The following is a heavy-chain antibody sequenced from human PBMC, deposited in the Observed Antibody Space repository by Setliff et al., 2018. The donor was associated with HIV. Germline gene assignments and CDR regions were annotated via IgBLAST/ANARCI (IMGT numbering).Heavy chain of an antibody. CDR1: GGTLRSYG. CDR2: VIPVRDMA. V-gene: IGHV1-69*04. D-gene: IGHD6-13*01. Sequence: SVKVSCKASGGTLRSYGMTWVRQAPGQGLEWMGTVIPVRDMANYAEKFQGRVTFTADESTSTAYMELSSLSSEDTAVYYCARDQTGVAAAAFGGGSAWSDEGFDIWGQGTMVTVS. J-gene: IGHJ3*02. CDR3: ARDQTGVAAAAFGGGSAWSDEGFDI.